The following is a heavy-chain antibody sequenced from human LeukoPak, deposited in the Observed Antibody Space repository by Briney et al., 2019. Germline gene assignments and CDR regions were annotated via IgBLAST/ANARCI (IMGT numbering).Heavy chain of an antibody. D-gene: IGHD3-9*01. Sequence: SETLSLTCTVSGGSISSSSYYWGWIRQPPGKGLEWIGSIYYSGSTYYNPSLKSRVTISVDTSKNQFSLKLSSVTAADTAVYYCASAPHGSSYDILTGYYYYYYYGMDVWGQGTTVTVSS. CDR2: IYYSGST. CDR3: ASAPHGSSYDILTGYYYYYYYGMDV. J-gene: IGHJ6*02. V-gene: IGHV4-39*01. CDR1: GGSISSSSYY.